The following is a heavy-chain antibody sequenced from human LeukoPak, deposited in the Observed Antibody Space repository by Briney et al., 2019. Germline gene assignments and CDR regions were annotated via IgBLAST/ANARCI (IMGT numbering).Heavy chain of an antibody. J-gene: IGHJ4*02. D-gene: IGHD2-2*01. Sequence: ASVKVCCKASGYTFTSYYMHWVRQAPGQGPEWMGIINPSGGSTSYPQKFQGRVTMTRDTSTSTVYMELNSLRSEDTAVYYCARGRSLLGHCSDTSCPLFDYWGQGTLVTVSS. CDR3: ARGRSLLGHCSDTSCPLFDY. V-gene: IGHV1-46*01. CDR2: INPSGGST. CDR1: GYTFTSYY.